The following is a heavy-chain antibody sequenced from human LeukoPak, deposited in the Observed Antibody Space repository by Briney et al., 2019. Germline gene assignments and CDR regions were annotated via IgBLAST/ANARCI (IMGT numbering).Heavy chain of an antibody. Sequence: SETLSLTCGVYGGSFSGNYWAWIRQPPGKGLEWIGELNDSGSTNYNPSLKSRVTISLDTSKNQFSLRLSSVTAADTAVYYCATPIGDSSSSEEWGQGTLVTVSS. V-gene: IGHV4-34*01. CDR3: ATPIGDSSSSEE. D-gene: IGHD6-13*01. CDR1: GGSFSGNY. CDR2: LNDSGST. J-gene: IGHJ4*02.